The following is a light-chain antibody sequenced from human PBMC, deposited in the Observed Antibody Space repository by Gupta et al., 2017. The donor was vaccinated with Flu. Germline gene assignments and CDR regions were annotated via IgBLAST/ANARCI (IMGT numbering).Light chain of an antibody. CDR3: CSYAGSSTFV. V-gene: IGLV2-23*02. CDR2: EVS. J-gene: IGLJ1*01. Sequence: SSTISCTGTSSDVGSYNLVSWYQQHPGKAPKLMICEVSKRPSGVSNRFSGSKSGNTASLTISGLQAEDEADYYCCSYAGSSTFVFGTGTKVTVL. CDR1: SSDVGSYNL.